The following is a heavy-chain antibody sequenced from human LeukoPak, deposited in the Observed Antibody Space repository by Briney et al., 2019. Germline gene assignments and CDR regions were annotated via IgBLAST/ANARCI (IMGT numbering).Heavy chain of an antibody. J-gene: IGHJ4*02. Sequence: GGSLRLSCAASGFTFSSYAMYWVRQAPGKGLEYVSAITGSGGSTYYANSVKGRFTISRDSSKNTLYLQMGSLRAEDMAVYYCARVDYGDFVFDYWGQGTLVTVSS. V-gene: IGHV3-64*01. D-gene: IGHD4-17*01. CDR2: ITGSGGST. CDR3: ARVDYGDFVFDY. CDR1: GFTFSSYA.